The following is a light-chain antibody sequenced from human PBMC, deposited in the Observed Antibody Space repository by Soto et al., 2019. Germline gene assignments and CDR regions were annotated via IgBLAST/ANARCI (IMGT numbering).Light chain of an antibody. CDR2: DTS. CDR1: ESVRNY. V-gene: IGKV3-11*01. CDR3: QQRSNWLS. Sequence: EIVLTQSPATLSLSPGERATLSCRASESVRNYLAWYQQKPGQAPRLPIFDTSKRATGIPARFSGGGSGTDFTLTISSLEPEDFAVYYCQQRSNWLSFGGGTKLEIK. J-gene: IGKJ4*01.